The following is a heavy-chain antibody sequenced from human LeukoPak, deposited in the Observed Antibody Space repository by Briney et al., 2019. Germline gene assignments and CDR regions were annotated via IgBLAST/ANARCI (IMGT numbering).Heavy chain of an antibody. D-gene: IGHD3-22*01. J-gene: IGHJ4*02. Sequence: PGGSLRLSCAASGFTFSSYGMSWVRQAPGKGLEWVSAISGSGGSTYYADSVKGRFTISRDNSKNTLYLQMNSLRAEDTAVYYCAKDHSYDSSGYYYWDYFDYWGQGTLVTVSS. V-gene: IGHV3-23*01. CDR2: ISGSGGST. CDR3: AKDHSYDSSGYYYWDYFDY. CDR1: GFTFSSYG.